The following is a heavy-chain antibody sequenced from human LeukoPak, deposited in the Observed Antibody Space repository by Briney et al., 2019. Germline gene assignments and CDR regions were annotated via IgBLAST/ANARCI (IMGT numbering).Heavy chain of an antibody. CDR1: GYSISSGYY. J-gene: IGHJ3*02. CDR2: IYYSGST. CDR3: ARESYRDILTGPMGAFDI. V-gene: IGHV4-61*01. Sequence: PSETLSLTCTVSGYSISSGYYWGWIRQPPGQGLEWIGYIYYSGSTNYNPSLKSRVTISVDTSKNQFSLKLSSVTAADTAVYYCARESYRDILTGPMGAFDIWGQGTMVTVSS. D-gene: IGHD3-9*01.